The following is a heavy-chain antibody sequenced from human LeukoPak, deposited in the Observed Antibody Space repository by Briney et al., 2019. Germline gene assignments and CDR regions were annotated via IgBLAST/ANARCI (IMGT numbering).Heavy chain of an antibody. CDR3: ARSTPYGTTWYGRSDY. CDR1: GFPFSSYS. Sequence: GGSLRLSCAASGFPFSSYSMTWVRQAPGKGLEWVANIKPDGTTKFYVDSVKGRFTISRDNALNSLYLQMNSLRAEDTAIYYCARSTPYGTTWYGRSDYWGQGTLVTVSS. J-gene: IGHJ4*02. CDR2: IKPDGTTK. V-gene: IGHV3-7*03. D-gene: IGHD6-13*01.